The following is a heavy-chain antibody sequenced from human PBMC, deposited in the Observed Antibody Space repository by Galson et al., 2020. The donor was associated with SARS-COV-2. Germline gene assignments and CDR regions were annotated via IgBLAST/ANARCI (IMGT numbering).Heavy chain of an antibody. CDR1: GFSFSSYW. V-gene: IGHV3-7*01. CDR2: IKQDGSEK. J-gene: IGHJ1*01. CDR3: ARGSIYYDFWCGRAEYFQH. D-gene: IGHD3-3*01. Sequence: GGSLRLSCRGSGFSFSSYWMNWVRQAPGKGLEWVANIKQDGSEKFYVESVKGRFTVSRDNAQNSLYLQMNNLRVEDTAVYFCARGSIYYDFWCGRAEYFQHWGQGTLVTLSS.